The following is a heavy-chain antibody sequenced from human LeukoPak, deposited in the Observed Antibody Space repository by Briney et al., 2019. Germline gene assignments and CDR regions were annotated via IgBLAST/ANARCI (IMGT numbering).Heavy chain of an antibody. CDR3: ARVLYDSSGYYTFDY. D-gene: IGHD3-22*01. J-gene: IGHJ4*02. V-gene: IGHV3-30*03. CDR2: ISYDGSNK. CDR1: GFTFSSYS. Sequence: PGGSLRLSCAASGFTFSSYSMNWVRQAPGKGLEWVAVISYDGSNKYYADSVKGRFTISRDNSKNTLYLQMNSLRAEDTAVYYCARVLYDSSGYYTFDYWGQGTLVTVSS.